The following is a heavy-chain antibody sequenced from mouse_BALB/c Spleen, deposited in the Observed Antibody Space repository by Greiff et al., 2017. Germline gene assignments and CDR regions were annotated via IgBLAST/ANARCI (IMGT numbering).Heavy chain of an antibody. D-gene: IGHD2-14*01. Sequence: EVKLVESGGGLVKPGGSLKLSCAASGFTFSSYAMSWVRQTPEKRLEWVASISSGGSTYYPDSVKGRFTISRDNAKNTLYLQMSSLRSEDTAMYYCARQGYRYDEGFAYWGQGTLVTVSA. V-gene: IGHV5-6-5*01. CDR2: ISSGGST. J-gene: IGHJ3*01. CDR1: GFTFSSYA. CDR3: ARQGYRYDEGFAY.